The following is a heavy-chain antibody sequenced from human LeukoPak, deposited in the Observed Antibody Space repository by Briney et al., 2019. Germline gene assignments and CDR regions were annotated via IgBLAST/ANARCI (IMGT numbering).Heavy chain of an antibody. CDR1: GFTLSYYG. Sequence: GGSLRLSCAASGFTLSYYGMHWVRQAPGKGLEWVAVISYDGNDKYYEDSVKGRFTISRDISGSTLYLQMYSLRPEDTAVYYCVKPKEYCTGGGCQKYYFDSWGQGTLVTVSS. CDR3: VKPKEYCTGGGCQKYYFDS. J-gene: IGHJ4*02. V-gene: IGHV3-30*18. CDR2: ISYDGNDK. D-gene: IGHD2-8*02.